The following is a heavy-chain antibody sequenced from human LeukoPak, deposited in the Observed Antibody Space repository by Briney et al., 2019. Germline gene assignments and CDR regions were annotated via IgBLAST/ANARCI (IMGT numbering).Heavy chain of an antibody. Sequence: GGSLRLSCAASGFTFDDYGMSWVRQAPGKGLEWVSGITWNGGSTGYADSVKGRFTISRDNAKNSLYLQMNSLRAEGTALYYCASLRGDYVGNDFDYWGQGTLVTVSS. CDR3: ASLRGDYVGNDFDY. CDR2: ITWNGGST. CDR1: GFTFDDYG. V-gene: IGHV3-20*04. D-gene: IGHD4-23*01. J-gene: IGHJ4*02.